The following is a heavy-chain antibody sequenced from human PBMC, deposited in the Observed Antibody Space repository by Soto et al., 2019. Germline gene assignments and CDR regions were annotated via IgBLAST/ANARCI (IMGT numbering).Heavy chain of an antibody. D-gene: IGHD3-22*01. Sequence: EVQLVESGGGLVQPGGSLRLSCAASGFTFSSYEMNWVRQAPGKGLEWVSYISSSGSTIYYADSVKGRFTISRDNAKNSLYLQMNSLRAEDTAVYYCARLLLITYYYDSSEFDYWGQGTLVTVSS. V-gene: IGHV3-48*03. CDR2: ISSSGSTI. CDR3: ARLLLITYYYDSSEFDY. CDR1: GFTFSSYE. J-gene: IGHJ4*02.